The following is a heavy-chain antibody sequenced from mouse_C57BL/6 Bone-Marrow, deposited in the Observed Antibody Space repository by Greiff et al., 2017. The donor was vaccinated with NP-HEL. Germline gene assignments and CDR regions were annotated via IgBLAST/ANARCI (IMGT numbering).Heavy chain of an antibody. J-gene: IGHJ3*01. CDR3: ARYPHYYGSSYVSSWFAY. CDR2: INPNNGGT. D-gene: IGHD1-1*01. V-gene: IGHV1-22*01. Sequence: EVKVVESGPELVKPGASVKMSCKASGYTFTDYNMHWVKQSHGKSLEWIGYINPNNGGTSYNQKFKGKATLTVNKSSSTAYMELRSLTSEDSAVYYCARYPHYYGSSYVSSWFAYWGQGTLVTVSA. CDR1: GYTFTDYN.